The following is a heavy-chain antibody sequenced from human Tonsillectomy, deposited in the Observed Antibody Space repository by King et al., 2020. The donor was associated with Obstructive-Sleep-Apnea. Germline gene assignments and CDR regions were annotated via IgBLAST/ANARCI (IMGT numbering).Heavy chain of an antibody. J-gene: IGHJ6*02. CDR3: SRGIAATYSSYYYYPGTDV. V-gene: IGHV5-51*01. D-gene: IGHD6-13*01. CDR2: IYPGNSDT. Sequence: QLVQSGAEVKEPGESLKISCKVSGYSFTSYWIGWVRQMPGKGLEWMGIIYPGNSDTRYNPSFQGQVTISADESSSTAYLQWSSLKASDTATYYCSRGIAATYSSYYYYPGTDVWGQGTTVTVSS. CDR1: GYSFTSYW.